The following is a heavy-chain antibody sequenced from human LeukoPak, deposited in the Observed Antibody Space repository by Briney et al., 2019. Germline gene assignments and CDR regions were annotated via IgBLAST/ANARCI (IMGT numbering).Heavy chain of an antibody. CDR1: GFTFSSYS. CDR3: ARARDDYYDSSGYLYYFDY. D-gene: IGHD3-22*01. Sequence: GGSLRLSCAASGFTFSSYSMNWVRQAPGKGLEWVSSISSSSSTIYYADSVKGRFTISRDNAKNSLYLQMNSLRAEDTALYYCARARDDYYDSSGYLYYFDYWGQGTLVTVSS. CDR2: ISSSSSTI. V-gene: IGHV3-48*01. J-gene: IGHJ4*02.